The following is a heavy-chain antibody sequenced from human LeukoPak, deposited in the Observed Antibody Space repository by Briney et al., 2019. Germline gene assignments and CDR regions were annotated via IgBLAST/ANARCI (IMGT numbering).Heavy chain of an antibody. D-gene: IGHD3-22*01. CDR3: ARNYDSSKDGNDY. Sequence: ASVKVSCKAPGYRFTSYTTSSVRQAPGQRLEWVGWISSYNGKTNYGKNVQGRVTMTTDTSTSTAYMELRSLRTDDTAIYYCARNYDSSKDGNDYWGQGTLVTVSS. CDR1: GYRFTSYT. V-gene: IGHV1-18*01. CDR2: ISSYNGKT. J-gene: IGHJ4*02.